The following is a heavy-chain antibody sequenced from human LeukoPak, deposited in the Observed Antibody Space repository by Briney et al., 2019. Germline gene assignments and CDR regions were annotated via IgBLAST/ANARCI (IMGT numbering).Heavy chain of an antibody. J-gene: IGHJ5*02. CDR1: GGSISSYY. CDR2: IYYSGST. D-gene: IGHD6-13*01. Sequence: PSETLSLTCTVSGGSISSYYWSWIRQPPGKGLEWIGYIYYSGSTNYNPSLKSRVTISVDTSKNQFSLKLSSVTAADTAVYYCARDFSSSWHTGNWFDPWGQGTLVTVSS. CDR3: ARDFSSSWHTGNWFDP. V-gene: IGHV4-59*01.